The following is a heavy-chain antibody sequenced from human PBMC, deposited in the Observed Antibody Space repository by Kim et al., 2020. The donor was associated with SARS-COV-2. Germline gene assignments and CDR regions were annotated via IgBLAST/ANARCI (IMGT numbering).Heavy chain of an antibody. CDR2: ISSSSSYI. Sequence: GGSLRLSCAASGFTFSSYSMNWVRQAPGKGLEWVSSISSSSSYIYYADSVKGRFTISRDNAKNSLYLQMNSLRAEDTAVYYCAGAAASYNWFDPWGQGTLVTVSS. D-gene: IGHD6-13*01. CDR3: AGAAASYNWFDP. J-gene: IGHJ5*02. CDR1: GFTFSSYS. V-gene: IGHV3-21*04.